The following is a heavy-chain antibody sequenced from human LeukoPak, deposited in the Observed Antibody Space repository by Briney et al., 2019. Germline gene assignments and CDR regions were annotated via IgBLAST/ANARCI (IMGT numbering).Heavy chain of an antibody. CDR1: GGTFSSYA. V-gene: IGHV1-69*13. CDR3: ARASLKEWLVSYYYYGMDV. CDR2: IIPIFGTA. Sequence: SVKVSCKASGGTFSSYAISWVRQAPGQGLEWMGGIIPIFGTANYAQKFQGRVTITADESTSTAYMELSSLKSEDTAVYYCARASLKEWLVSYYYYGMDVWGQGTTVTVSS. J-gene: IGHJ6*02. D-gene: IGHD6-19*01.